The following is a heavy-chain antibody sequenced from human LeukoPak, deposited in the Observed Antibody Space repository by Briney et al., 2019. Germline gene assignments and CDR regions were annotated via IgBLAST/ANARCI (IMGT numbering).Heavy chain of an antibody. Sequence: SETLSLTCAVYGGSFSGYYWSWIRQPPGKGLEWIGEINHSGSTNYNPSLKSRVIISVDTSKNQFSLKLSSVTAADTAVYYCARGRRRFGKDYYFDYWGQGTLVTVSS. J-gene: IGHJ4*02. CDR3: ARGRRRFGKDYYFDY. CDR2: INHSGST. D-gene: IGHD3-10*01. CDR1: GGSFSGYY. V-gene: IGHV4-34*01.